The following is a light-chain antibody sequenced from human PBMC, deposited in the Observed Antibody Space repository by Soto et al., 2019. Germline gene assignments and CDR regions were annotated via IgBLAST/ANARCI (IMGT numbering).Light chain of an antibody. CDR3: QEYDRFWM. Sequence: TKSSSTRPATIGKSGTITFRASQSISGLLAWYQQKPGKAPKLLIYKASGLESGVPSRFSGRGSGTECTLIINGVQPDHFATYFCQEYDRFWMFGRGTKVDI. CDR2: KAS. V-gene: IGKV1-5*03. J-gene: IGKJ1*01. CDR1: QSISGL.